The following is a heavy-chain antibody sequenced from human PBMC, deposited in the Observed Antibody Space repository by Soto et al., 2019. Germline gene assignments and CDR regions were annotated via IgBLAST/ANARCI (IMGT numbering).Heavy chain of an antibody. Sequence: SGGSLRLSCAASGFTFSSYWMSWVRQAPGKGLEWVPNIKQDGSEKYYVDSVKGRFTISRDNAKNSLYLQMNSLRAEDTAVYYCARVSGYDSYPFDYWGQGTLVTVSS. J-gene: IGHJ4*02. D-gene: IGHD5-12*01. CDR1: GFTFSSYW. CDR2: IKQDGSEK. CDR3: ARVSGYDSYPFDY. V-gene: IGHV3-7*03.